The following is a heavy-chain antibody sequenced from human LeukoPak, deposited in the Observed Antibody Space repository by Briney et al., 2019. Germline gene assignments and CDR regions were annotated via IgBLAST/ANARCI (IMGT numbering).Heavy chain of an antibody. Sequence: GGSLRLSCAASGFTFSSYSMNWVRQAPGKGLEWVSSISSSSSYIYYADSVKGRFTISRDNAKNSLYLQMNSLRAEDTAVYYCARDFRSAARPPFWGQGTLVTVSS. CDR2: ISSSSSYI. V-gene: IGHV3-21*01. J-gene: IGHJ4*02. CDR1: GFTFSSYS. D-gene: IGHD6-6*01. CDR3: ARDFRSAARPPF.